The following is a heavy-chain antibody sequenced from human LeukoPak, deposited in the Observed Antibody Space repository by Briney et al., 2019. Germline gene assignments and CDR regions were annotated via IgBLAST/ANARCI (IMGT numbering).Heavy chain of an antibody. CDR1: GFTFNDHA. J-gene: IGHJ4*02. CDR3: AKAHPTYCTNGVCNSFDH. Sequence: GRSLRLSCAASGFTFNDHAMHWVRQAPGKGLEWVSGISWNSDRIGYADSVKGRFTISRDNAKNSPYLQMNSLRPEDTALYYCAKAHPTYCTNGVCNSFDHWGQGTLVTVSS. CDR2: ISWNSDRI. V-gene: IGHV3-9*01. D-gene: IGHD2-8*01.